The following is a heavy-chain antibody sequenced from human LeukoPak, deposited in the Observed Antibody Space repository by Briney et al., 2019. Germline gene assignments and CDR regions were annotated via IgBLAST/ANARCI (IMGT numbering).Heavy chain of an antibody. CDR3: ARELYDYVWGSYRN. CDR1: GGSISSGY. D-gene: IGHD3-16*02. J-gene: IGHJ4*02. CDR2: IYYSGST. V-gene: IGHV4-59*01. Sequence: SETLSLXCTVSGGSISSGYWSWIRQPPGKGLEWIGYIYYSGSTNYNPSLKSRVTISVDTSKNQFSLKLTSVTAADTAVYYCARELYDYVWGSYRNWGQGTLVTVSS.